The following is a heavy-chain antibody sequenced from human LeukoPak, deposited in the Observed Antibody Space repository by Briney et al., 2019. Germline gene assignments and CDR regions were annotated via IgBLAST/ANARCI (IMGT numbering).Heavy chain of an antibody. CDR3: ARVNTIFGVVTPYNWFDP. CDR2: ISYDGSNK. CDR1: GFTFSSYA. V-gene: IGHV3-30-3*01. J-gene: IGHJ5*02. Sequence: PGRSLRLSCAASGFTFSSYAMHWVRQAPGKGLEWVAVISYDGSNKYYADSVKGRFTISRDNAKNSLYLQMNSLRAEDTAVYYCARVNTIFGVVTPYNWFDPWGQGTLVAVSS. D-gene: IGHD3-3*01.